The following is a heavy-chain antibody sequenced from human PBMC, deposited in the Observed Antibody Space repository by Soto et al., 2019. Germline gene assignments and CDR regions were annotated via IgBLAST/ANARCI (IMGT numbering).Heavy chain of an antibody. D-gene: IGHD2-8*01. CDR3: ASPTNYGVDA. J-gene: IGHJ6*02. Sequence: SETLSLTCTVSGGSISSYYWSWIRQPPGKGLEWIGYIYYSGSTNYNPSLKSRVTISVDTXNNQFSLKLSSVTAADTAVYYCASPTNYGVDAWGQGTTVTVSS. V-gene: IGHV4-59*08. CDR1: GGSISSYY. CDR2: IYYSGST.